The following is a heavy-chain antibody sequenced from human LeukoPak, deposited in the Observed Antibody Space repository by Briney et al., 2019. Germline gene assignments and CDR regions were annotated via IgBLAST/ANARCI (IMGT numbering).Heavy chain of an antibody. CDR3: ARRAGYCRSTSCYAGAFDI. CDR1: GGSISSSSYY. J-gene: IGHJ3*02. D-gene: IGHD2-2*01. CDR2: IYYSGST. Sequence: SETLSLTCTVSGGSISSSSYYWGWIRQPPGKGLEWIGSIYYSGSTYYNPSLKSRVTISVDTSKNQFSLKLSSVTAADTAVYYCARRAGYCRSTSCYAGAFDIWGQGTMVTVSS. V-gene: IGHV4-39*01.